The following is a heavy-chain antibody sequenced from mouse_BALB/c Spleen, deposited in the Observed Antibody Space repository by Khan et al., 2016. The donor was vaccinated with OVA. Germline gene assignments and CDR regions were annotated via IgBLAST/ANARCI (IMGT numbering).Heavy chain of an antibody. CDR2: IWSAGST. CDR3: ARRGYDYGRGALFAY. D-gene: IGHD2-4*01. CDR1: GFSLTNYS. J-gene: IGHJ3*01. Sequence: QVQLKESGPGLVQPSQSLSITCTVSGFSLTNYSLHWVRQSPGKGLEWLGVIWSAGSTDYNAAFISRLTIRKDNSRSQVFFKMTSLQPNDTAIYYCARRGYDYGRGALFAYWGQGTLVTVSA. V-gene: IGHV2-2*02.